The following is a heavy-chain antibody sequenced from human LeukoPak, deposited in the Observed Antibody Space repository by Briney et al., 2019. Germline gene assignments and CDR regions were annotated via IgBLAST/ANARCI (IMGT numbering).Heavy chain of an antibody. J-gene: IGHJ4*02. Sequence: GGSLRLSCAPSGVPFDNYGRRWDRLAPGKGLEWVSGVSWNGAYTEYAGSVRGRFTISRDNAKKSLYLQMNSRRVDDPALFYRSKRKGHYGSATYYDSWGQGTLVSVSS. D-gene: IGHD3-10*01. CDR1: GVPFDNYG. V-gene: IGHV3-20*04. CDR3: SKRKGHYGSATYYDS. CDR2: VSWNGAYT.